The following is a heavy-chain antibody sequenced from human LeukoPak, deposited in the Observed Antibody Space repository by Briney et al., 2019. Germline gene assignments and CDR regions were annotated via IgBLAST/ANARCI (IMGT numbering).Heavy chain of an antibody. V-gene: IGHV3-7*01. CDR3: AGGSGWLSDC. D-gene: IGHD6-19*01. Sequence: GGSLRLXCAASGFTYSSYWMTWFRQAPGKGLEWVANIKQDGSEKYYVDSVKGRFTISRDNAKNALYLQMNSLRAEDTAVYYCAGGSGWLSDCWGQGTLVTVSS. J-gene: IGHJ4*02. CDR1: GFTYSSYW. CDR2: IKQDGSEK.